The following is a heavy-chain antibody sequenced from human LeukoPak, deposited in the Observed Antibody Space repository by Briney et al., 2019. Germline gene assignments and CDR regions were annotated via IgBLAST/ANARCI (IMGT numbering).Heavy chain of an antibody. J-gene: IGHJ6*04. CDR1: GFTFGDYA. Sequence: PGGSLRLSCTASGFTFGDYAMSWVRQAPGKGLEWVGFIRSKAYGGTTEYAASVKGRFTISRDDSKSIAYLQMNSLKTEDTAVYYCTRGGSGGYYNVLVYYYYGMDVWGKGTTVTVSS. D-gene: IGHD3-10*01. V-gene: IGHV3-49*04. CDR3: TRGGSGGYYNVLVYYYYGMDV. CDR2: IRSKAYGGTT.